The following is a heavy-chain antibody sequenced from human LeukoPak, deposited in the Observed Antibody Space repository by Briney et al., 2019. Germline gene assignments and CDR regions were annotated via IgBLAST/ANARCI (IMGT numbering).Heavy chain of an antibody. J-gene: IGHJ5*02. Sequence: SSQTLSLTCTVPGGSISSGDYYWSWIRQPPGKGLEWIGYIYYSGSTYYNPSLKSRVTISVDTSKNQFSLKLSSVTAADTAVYYCARVWFAYCGGDCLNPWGQGTLVTVSS. CDR3: ARVWFAYCGGDCLNP. CDR1: GGSISSGDYY. V-gene: IGHV4-30-4*01. D-gene: IGHD2-21*02. CDR2: IYYSGST.